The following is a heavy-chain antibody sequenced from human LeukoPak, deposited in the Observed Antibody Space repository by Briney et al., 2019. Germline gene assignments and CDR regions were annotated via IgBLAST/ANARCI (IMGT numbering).Heavy chain of an antibody. CDR1: GGSISSSSYS. J-gene: IGHJ4*02. CDR3: ASPRSQGSGSYYNWAHFDY. V-gene: IGHV4-39*01. D-gene: IGHD3-10*01. Sequence: PSETLSLTCTVSGGSISSSSYSWGWIRQPPGKGLEWIGSIYYSGSTYYNPSLKSRVTISVDTSNKQFSLKLSSVTAADTAVYYCASPRSQGSGSYYNWAHFDYWGQGTLVTVSS. CDR2: IYYSGST.